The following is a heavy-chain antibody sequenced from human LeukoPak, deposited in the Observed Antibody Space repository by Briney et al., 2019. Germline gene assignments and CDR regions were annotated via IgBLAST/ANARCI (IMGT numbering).Heavy chain of an antibody. Sequence: SETLSLTRTVSGDSISSGAYYWTWVRQYPGTGLEWIGYISHIGTTYNNPSLKGRVSISVDTSRNQLSLRLTSVTAADTAVYYCARGVQGWFAPWGQGTLVTVSS. CDR2: ISHIGTT. CDR1: GDSISSGAYY. J-gene: IGHJ5*02. V-gene: IGHV4-31*03. D-gene: IGHD3-10*01. CDR3: ARGVQGWFAP.